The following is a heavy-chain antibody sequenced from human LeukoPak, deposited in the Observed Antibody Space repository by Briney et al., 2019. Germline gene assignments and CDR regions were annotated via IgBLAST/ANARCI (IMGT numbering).Heavy chain of an antibody. J-gene: IGHJ5*02. CDR1: GGSFSGYY. V-gene: IGHV4-34*01. D-gene: IGHD6-19*01. CDR2: INHSGST. CDR3: ARAPQWLVNWFDP. Sequence: KASETLSLTCAVYGGSFSGYYWSWIRQPPGKGLEWIGEINHSGSTNYNPSLKSRVTISVDTSKNQFSLKLSSVTAADTAVYYCARAPQWLVNWFDPWGQGPLVTLSS.